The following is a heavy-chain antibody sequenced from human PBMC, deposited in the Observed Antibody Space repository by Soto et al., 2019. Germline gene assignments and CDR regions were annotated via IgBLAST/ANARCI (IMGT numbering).Heavy chain of an antibody. V-gene: IGHV3-15*07. J-gene: IGHJ4*01. CDR3: TTDSYSTIIIVRFDY. D-gene: IGHD3-22*01. CDR1: GGPFTNAW. Sequence: GGSLRLSCAASGGPFTNAWINWVRQAPGKGLEWVGRIKSKTDGGTTDYAEPVKGRFAISRDDSNNMVYLQMNSLKIEDTAVYYCTTDSYSTIIIVRFDYWGHGTLVTVSS. CDR2: IKSKTDGGTT.